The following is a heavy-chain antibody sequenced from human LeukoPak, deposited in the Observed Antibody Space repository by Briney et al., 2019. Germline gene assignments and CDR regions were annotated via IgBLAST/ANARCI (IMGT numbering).Heavy chain of an antibody. Sequence: PSETLSLTCAVSGYSISSGYYWGWIRQPPGKGLEWIGIMYHSGSAYYNPSLKSRVTISIDTSKNQFSLKLGSVTAADTAVYYCAGVFRWHIDYWGQGTLVTVSS. CDR3: AGVFRWHIDY. CDR1: GYSISSGYY. J-gene: IGHJ4*02. D-gene: IGHD2-15*01. CDR2: MYHSGSA. V-gene: IGHV4-38-2*01.